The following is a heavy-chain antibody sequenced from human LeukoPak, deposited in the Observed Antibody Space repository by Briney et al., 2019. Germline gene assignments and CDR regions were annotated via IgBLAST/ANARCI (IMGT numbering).Heavy chain of an antibody. D-gene: IGHD1-26*01. CDR1: GFTFSSYW. J-gene: IGHJ6*02. V-gene: IGHV3-21*01. CDR3: ARWAGEQLAYGMDV. Sequence: GGSLRLSCAASGFTFSSYWMSWVRQAPGKGLEWVSSISSSSSYIYYADSVKGRFTISRDNAKNSLYLQMNSLRAEDTAVYYCARWAGEQLAYGMDVWGQGTTVTVSS. CDR2: ISSSSSYI.